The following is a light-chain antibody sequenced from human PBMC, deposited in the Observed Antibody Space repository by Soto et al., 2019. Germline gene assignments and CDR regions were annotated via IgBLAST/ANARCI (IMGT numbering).Light chain of an antibody. Sequence: EIVMTHSLVTLSVSPCERATLSCTASQSVNNNVAWYQQKPGHSPRLLIYSASIGATGTPARFSGSGSGSDFTLTISSLQSEDFAVYYCQQYNKWPLTFGPGTKVDI. J-gene: IGKJ3*01. CDR3: QQYNKWPLT. CDR1: QSVNNN. CDR2: SAS. V-gene: IGKV3-15*01.